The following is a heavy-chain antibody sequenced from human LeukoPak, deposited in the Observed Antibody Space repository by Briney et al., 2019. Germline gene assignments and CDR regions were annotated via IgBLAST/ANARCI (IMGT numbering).Heavy chain of an antibody. CDR1: GFTFSSYA. CDR3: ASSSPYSGSPIDY. V-gene: IGHV3-30-3*01. CDR2: ISYDGSNE. J-gene: IGHJ4*02. D-gene: IGHD1-26*01. Sequence: GGSLRLSCAASGFTFSSYAMHWVRQAPGKGLEWVAVISYDGSNEYYADSVKGRFTISRDNSKNTLYLQMNSLRAEDTAVYYCASSSPYSGSPIDYWGQGTLVTVSS.